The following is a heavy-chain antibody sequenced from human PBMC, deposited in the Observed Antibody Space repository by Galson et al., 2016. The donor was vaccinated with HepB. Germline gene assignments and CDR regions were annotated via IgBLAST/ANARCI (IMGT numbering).Heavy chain of an antibody. Sequence: SLRLSCADSGYTFTSYAMSWVRQAPGKGLEWVSGITGSGAGTYYADSVKGRFTISRDNSKNTLYLQMNSLRAEDTAVYYCARAWIHLDDLDYWGQGALVTVSA. V-gene: IGHV3-23*01. CDR2: ITGSGAGT. J-gene: IGHJ4*02. CDR1: GYTFTSYA. CDR3: ARAWIHLDDLDY. D-gene: IGHD5-18*01.